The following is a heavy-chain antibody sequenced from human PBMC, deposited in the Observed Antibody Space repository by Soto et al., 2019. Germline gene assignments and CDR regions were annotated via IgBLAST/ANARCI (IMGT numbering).Heavy chain of an antibody. J-gene: IGHJ6*02. CDR2: ISSSSSYI. D-gene: IGHD3-3*01. V-gene: IGHV3-21*01. CDR3: ARDTHYDFWSGPRYYYYGMDV. Sequence: GGSLRLSCAASGFTFSSYSMNWVRQAPGKGLEWVSSISSSSSYIYYADSVKGRFTISRDNAKNSLYLQMNSLRAEDTAVYYCARDTHYDFWSGPRYYYYGMDVWGQGTTVTVSS. CDR1: GFTFSSYS.